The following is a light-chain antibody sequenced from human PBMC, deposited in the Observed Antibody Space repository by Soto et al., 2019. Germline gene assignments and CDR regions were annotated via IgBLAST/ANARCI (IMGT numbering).Light chain of an antibody. CDR3: QQRSNWPPIT. V-gene: IGKV3-11*01. CDR2: DAS. J-gene: IGKJ5*01. Sequence: EIVLTQSPATLSLSPGERATLSCRASQSVNYYLAWYQQKPGQAPRLLIYDASSRATGIPARFSGSGSGTDFTLTISSLEPEDFAVYYCQQRSNWPPITFGQGTRLEIK. CDR1: QSVNYY.